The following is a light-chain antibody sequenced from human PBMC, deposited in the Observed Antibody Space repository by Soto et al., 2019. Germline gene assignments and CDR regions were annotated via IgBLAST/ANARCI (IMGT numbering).Light chain of an antibody. CDR3: QQYDGPPWT. CDR2: DAS. V-gene: IGKV3-20*01. CDR1: QSVSSSY. Sequence: EIVLTQSPGTLSLSPGERATLSCRASQSVSSSYLAWYQQKPGQSPRLVIYDASSRATGIPDRFSGSGSGTDFTLTISRLEPEDFAVYYCQQYDGPPWTFGQGTNVDIK. J-gene: IGKJ1*01.